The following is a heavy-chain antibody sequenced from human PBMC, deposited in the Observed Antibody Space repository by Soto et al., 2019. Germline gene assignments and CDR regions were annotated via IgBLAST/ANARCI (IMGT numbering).Heavy chain of an antibody. CDR2: INPSGGST. V-gene: IGHV1-46*01. CDR3: ATPKAPHYYDDSSGYYLPRDY. CDR1: GYTFTSHY. J-gene: IGHJ4*02. D-gene: IGHD3-22*01. Sequence: ASVKVSCKASGYTFTSHYMHWVRQAPGQGLEWMGIINPSGGSTSYAQKFQGRVTMTRDTSTSTVHMELSSPRSEDTAVYYCATPKAPHYYDDSSGYYLPRDYWGQGTLVTVSS.